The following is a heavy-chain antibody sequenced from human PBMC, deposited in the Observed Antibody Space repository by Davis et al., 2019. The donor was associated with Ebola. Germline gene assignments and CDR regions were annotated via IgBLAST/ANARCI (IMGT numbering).Heavy chain of an antibody. CDR3: ARVGGSCYGN. V-gene: IGHV3-7*01. CDR1: GFTLSSYW. D-gene: IGHD2-15*01. Sequence: PGGSLRLSCAASGFTLSSYWMSWVRQAPGKGLEWVANIKQDGSEKYYVDSVKGRFTISRDNAKNSLSLEMNSLRAEDTAVYYCARVGGSCYGNWGQGALVSVSS. J-gene: IGHJ4*02. CDR2: IKQDGSEK.